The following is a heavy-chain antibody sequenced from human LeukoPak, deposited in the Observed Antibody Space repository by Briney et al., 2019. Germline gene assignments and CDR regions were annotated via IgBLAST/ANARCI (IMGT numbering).Heavy chain of an antibody. CDR1: GFTVSSNY. CDR3: AKEGTPGIAAAAYDY. J-gene: IGHJ4*02. CDR2: ISWNSGSI. D-gene: IGHD6-13*01. Sequence: GGSLRLSCAASGFTVSSNYMNWVRQAPGKGLEWVSGISWNSGSIGYADSVKGRFTISRDNAKNSLYLQMNSLRAEDTALYYCAKEGTPGIAAAAYDYWGQGTLVTVSS. V-gene: IGHV3-9*01.